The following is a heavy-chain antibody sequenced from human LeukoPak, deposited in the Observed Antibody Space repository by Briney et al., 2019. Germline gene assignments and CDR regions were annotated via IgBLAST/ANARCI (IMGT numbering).Heavy chain of an antibody. CDR2: INEDGSEQ. V-gene: IGHV3-7*01. CDR3: ARPPLRYFDWLIDY. J-gene: IGHJ4*02. CDR1: GFTFSLYS. Sequence: GGSLRLSCAASGFTFSLYSMTWVRQAAGKGLEWVANINEDGSEQYYVDSVKGRFTISRDNAKNLLYLQMSSLRAEDTAVYYCARPPLRYFDWLIDYWGQGTLVTVS. D-gene: IGHD3-9*01.